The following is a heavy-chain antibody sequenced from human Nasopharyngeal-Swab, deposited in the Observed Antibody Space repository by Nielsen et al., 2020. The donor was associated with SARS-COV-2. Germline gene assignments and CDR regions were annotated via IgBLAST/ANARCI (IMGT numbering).Heavy chain of an antibody. D-gene: IGHD4-17*01. V-gene: IGHV3-30*04. Sequence: VRQAPGKGLEWVAVISYDGSNKYYADSVKGRFTISRDNSKNTLYLQMNSLRAEETAVYYCASLPTVTTKGYGMDVWGQGTTVTVSS. CDR3: ASLPTVTTKGYGMDV. CDR2: ISYDGSNK. J-gene: IGHJ6*02.